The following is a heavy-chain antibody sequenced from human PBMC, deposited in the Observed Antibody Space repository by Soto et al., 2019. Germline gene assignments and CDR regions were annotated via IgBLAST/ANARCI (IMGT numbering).Heavy chain of an antibody. CDR1: GGSISRYY. D-gene: IGHD5-12*01. CDR3: ARRDGYDSKYFDL. Sequence: SEPLSLTCTVTGGSISRYYWSWIRQPPGKGLEWIGYSYYSGSTNDTPSLKSRVTIPVDTSKNQFSLKLSSVTAADTAVYYCARRDGYDSKYFDLWGRGTLVTVSS. V-gene: IGHV4-59*08. J-gene: IGHJ2*01. CDR2: SYYSGST.